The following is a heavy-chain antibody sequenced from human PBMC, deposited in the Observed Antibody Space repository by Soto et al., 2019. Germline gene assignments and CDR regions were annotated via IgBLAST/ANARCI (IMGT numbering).Heavy chain of an antibody. J-gene: IGHJ4*02. CDR1: GFTFSSYS. V-gene: IGHV3-48*01. CDR3: ARLLVKHATTPRDY. CDR2: ISSSSSTI. Sequence: GGSLRLSCAASGFTFSSYSMNWVRQAPGKGLEWVSYISSSSSTIYYADNVKGRFTISRDNAKNSLYLKMNSLRAEDTAVYYCARLLVKHATTPRDYWGQGTLVTVSS. D-gene: IGHD2-21*01.